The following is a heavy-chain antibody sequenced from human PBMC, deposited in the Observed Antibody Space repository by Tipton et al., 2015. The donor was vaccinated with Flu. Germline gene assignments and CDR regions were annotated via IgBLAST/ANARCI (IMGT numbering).Heavy chain of an antibody. Sequence: LRLSCGVSGDSVRSSNYYWGWIRQPPGKGLEWIGNTFHSGNTYLNPSLKSRVTISLDTFQNHFSLKLISVTAADTAVYYCSRSTYYYGSGTSDYWGQGTLVTVSS. CDR2: TFHSGNT. D-gene: IGHD3-10*01. J-gene: IGHJ4*02. CDR3: SRSTYYYGSGTSDY. CDR1: GDSVRSSNYY. V-gene: IGHV4-38-2*01.